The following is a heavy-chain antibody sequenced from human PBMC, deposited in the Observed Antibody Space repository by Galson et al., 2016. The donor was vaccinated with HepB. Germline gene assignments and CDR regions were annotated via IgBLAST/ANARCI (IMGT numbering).Heavy chain of an antibody. V-gene: IGHV3-64D*08. CDR2: ISTDGGST. D-gene: IGHD3-3*01. Sequence: SLRLSCAASGFTFSISAMHWVRQAPGKGLEYVSAISTDGGSTFYADSVKGRFTISRDNYQNTLHLQMSSLRAEDTAVYYCVKPRGNFDLWSGLGYWGQGTLVTVSS. CDR1: GFTFSISA. CDR3: VKPRGNFDLWSGLGY. J-gene: IGHJ4*02.